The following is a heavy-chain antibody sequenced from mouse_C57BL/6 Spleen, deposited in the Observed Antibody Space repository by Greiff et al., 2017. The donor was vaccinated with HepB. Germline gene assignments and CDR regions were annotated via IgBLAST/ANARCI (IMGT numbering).Heavy chain of an antibody. Sequence: VQLKESGPGMVKPSQSLSLTCTVTGYSITSGYDWHWIRHFPGNKLEWMGYISYSGSTNYNPSLKSRISITHDTSKNHFFLKLNSVTTEDTATYYCARDYYGSGGFAYWGQGTLVTVSA. D-gene: IGHD1-1*01. J-gene: IGHJ3*01. CDR2: ISYSGST. V-gene: IGHV3-1*01. CDR3: ARDYYGSGGFAY. CDR1: GYSITSGYD.